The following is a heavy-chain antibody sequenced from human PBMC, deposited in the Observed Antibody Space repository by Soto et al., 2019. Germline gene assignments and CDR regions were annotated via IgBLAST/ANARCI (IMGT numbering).Heavy chain of an antibody. J-gene: IGHJ4*02. CDR1: GGSISSSNW. CDR2: IYHSGST. D-gene: IGHD2-15*01. CDR3: ARSTLNCSGGSCYMGAFDY. Sequence: QVQLQESGPGLVKPSGTLSLTCAVSGGSISSSNWWSWVRQPPGKGLEWIGEIYHSGSTNYNPSLKSRVTISVDKSKNQFSLKLSSVTAADTAVYYCARSTLNCSGGSCYMGAFDYWGQGTLVTVSS. V-gene: IGHV4-4*02.